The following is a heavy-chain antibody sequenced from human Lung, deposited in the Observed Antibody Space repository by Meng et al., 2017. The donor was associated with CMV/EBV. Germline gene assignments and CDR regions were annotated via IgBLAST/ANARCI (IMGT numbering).Heavy chain of an antibody. V-gene: IGHV3-20*04. Sequence: GESXKISCAASGFTFDDYGMNWVRQAPGKGLEWVSGIRWNGETTAYTDSVRGRFTISRDNAKKSLHLQMNSLRAEDTALYYCARAVGPTIVDALDIWGQGXLVTVSS. CDR1: GFTFDDYG. J-gene: IGHJ3*02. CDR2: IRWNGETT. D-gene: IGHD1-26*01. CDR3: ARAVGPTIVDALDI.